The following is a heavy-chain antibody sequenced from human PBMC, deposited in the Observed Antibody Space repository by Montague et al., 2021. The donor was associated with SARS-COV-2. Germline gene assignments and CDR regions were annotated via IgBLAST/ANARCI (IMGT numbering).Heavy chain of an antibody. CDR3: ARHYGVVVPAAMYYYYGMDV. Sequence: SETLSLTCTVSGGSISSSSYYWGWIRQPPGKGLEWIGFIYYSGSTYYNPSLKSRVTISVDTSKNQFSLKLSSVTAADTAVYYCARHYGVVVPAAMYYYYGMDVWGQGTTVTVSS. D-gene: IGHD2-2*01. J-gene: IGHJ6*02. V-gene: IGHV4-39*01. CDR1: GGSISSSSYY. CDR2: IYYSGST.